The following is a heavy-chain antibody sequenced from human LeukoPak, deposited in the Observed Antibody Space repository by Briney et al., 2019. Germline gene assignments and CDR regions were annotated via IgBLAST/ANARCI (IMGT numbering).Heavy chain of an antibody. J-gene: IGHJ6*03. D-gene: IGHD5-24*01. CDR2: MNPNSGNT. CDR1: GYTFTSYD. V-gene: IGHV1-8*01. CDR3: ARVDGGPPYYYYYMDV. Sequence: GASVTVSCKASGYTFTSYDINWVRQATGQGLEWMGWMNPNSGNTDYAQKFQGRVTMTRNTSISTAYMELSSLRSEDTAVYYCARVDGGPPYYYYYMDVWGKGTTVTVSS.